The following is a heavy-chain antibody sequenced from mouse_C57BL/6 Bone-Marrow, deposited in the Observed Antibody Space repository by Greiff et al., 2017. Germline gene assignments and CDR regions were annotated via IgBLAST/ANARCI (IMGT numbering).Heavy chain of an antibody. V-gene: IGHV5-9*01. J-gene: IGHJ2*01. CDR2: ISGGGGNT. CDR3: ARGLAECDY. Sequence: EVKLVESGGGLVKPGGSLKLSCAASGFTFSSYTMAWVRQTPEQRLEWVATISGGGGNTYYPDSVKGRITISRDKAKNALYLNMRSLRSEDTAWSYCARGLAECDYWGRGTTLTVSS. CDR1: GFTFSSYT. D-gene: IGHD3-1*01.